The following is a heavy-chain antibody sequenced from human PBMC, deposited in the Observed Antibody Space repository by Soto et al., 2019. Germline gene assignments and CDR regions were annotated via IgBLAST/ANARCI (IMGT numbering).Heavy chain of an antibody. Sequence: QVQLVQSGAEVKKPGSSVKVSCKASGDTFSSFAISWVRQAPGQGLEWMGGIIPIFRTPNYAQKFHGRVKITADEFTSPAYMDLSSLRSEDTAVSYCARDKDREQLGVNYYYALDVWGPGTTVIVS. V-gene: IGHV1-69*12. CDR1: GDTFSSFA. J-gene: IGHJ6*02. CDR3: ARDKDREQLGVNYYYALDV. D-gene: IGHD1-1*01. CDR2: IIPIFRTP.